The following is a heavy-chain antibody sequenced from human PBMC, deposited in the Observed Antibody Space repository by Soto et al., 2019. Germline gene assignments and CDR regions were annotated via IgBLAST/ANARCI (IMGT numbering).Heavy chain of an antibody. J-gene: IGHJ4*02. CDR2: ISAYNGNT. CDR3: ARDPSEWFGELITLDY. D-gene: IGHD3-10*01. V-gene: IGHV1-18*04. Sequence: ASVKVSCKASGYTFTSYGISWVRQAPGQGLEWMGWISAYNGNTNYAQKLQGRVTMTTDTSTSTAYMELRSLRSDDTAVYYCARDPSEWFGELITLDYWGQGTLVTVSS. CDR1: GYTFTSYG.